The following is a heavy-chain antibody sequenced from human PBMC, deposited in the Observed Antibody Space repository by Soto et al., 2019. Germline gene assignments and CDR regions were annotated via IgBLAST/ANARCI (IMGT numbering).Heavy chain of an antibody. J-gene: IGHJ6*02. V-gene: IGHV1-18*01. Sequence: GASAKVSCKISGYTFTSYGISWVRQAPGQGLEWMGWISTHNGDTNFAQKFQGRVTLTTDTSTNTAYMDLRSLTSDDTAVYYCARGYDILTGLAYYYGMDVWGQGTTVTVSS. CDR2: ISTHNGDT. CDR1: GYTFTSYG. D-gene: IGHD3-9*01. CDR3: ARGYDILTGLAYYYGMDV.